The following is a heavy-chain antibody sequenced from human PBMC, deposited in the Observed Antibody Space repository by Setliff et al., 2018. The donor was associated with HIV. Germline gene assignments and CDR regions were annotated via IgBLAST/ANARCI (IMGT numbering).Heavy chain of an antibody. Sequence: ASVKVSCKASGYTFINYAMNWVRQAPGQGLEWMGWINTHTGSPTYAQAFTGRFVFSVDTSVTTAYLQISSLKADDTAVYYCARALYGDYGGDIDWLDPWGQGTLVTVSS. D-gene: IGHD4-17*01. V-gene: IGHV7-4-1*02. CDR2: INTHTGSP. J-gene: IGHJ5*02. CDR3: ARALYGDYGGDIDWLDP. CDR1: GYTFINYA.